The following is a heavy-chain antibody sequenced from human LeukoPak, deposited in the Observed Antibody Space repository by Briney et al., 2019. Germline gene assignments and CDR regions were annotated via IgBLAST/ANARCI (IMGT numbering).Heavy chain of an antibody. CDR3: ASWPVGWYGEDS. J-gene: IGHJ4*02. V-gene: IGHV3-53*01. D-gene: IGHD6-19*01. CDR1: GLSVSSNF. CDR2: IYGGGST. Sequence: GGSLRLSCAATGLSVSSNFMSWVRQAPGKGLEWVSVIYGGGSTYYADSVKGRFTISRDTPKNTLYLQMSSLRVEDTAVYYCASWPVGWYGEDSWGQGTLVAVSS.